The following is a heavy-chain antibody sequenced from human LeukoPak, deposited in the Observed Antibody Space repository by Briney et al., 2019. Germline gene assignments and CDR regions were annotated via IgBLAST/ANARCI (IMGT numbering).Heavy chain of an antibody. Sequence: KPSGTLSLTCAVSGGSISSSNWWSWVRQPPGKGLEWIGEIYDSMTTNYNPSLKSRVTISVDKSKNQFSLRLNSVTAADTAVYYCARGLGNRGSTQDRDYWGQGTLVTVSS. J-gene: IGHJ4*02. CDR2: IYDSMTT. CDR1: GGSISSSNW. V-gene: IGHV4-4*02. CDR3: ARGLGNRGSTQDRDY. D-gene: IGHD1-26*01.